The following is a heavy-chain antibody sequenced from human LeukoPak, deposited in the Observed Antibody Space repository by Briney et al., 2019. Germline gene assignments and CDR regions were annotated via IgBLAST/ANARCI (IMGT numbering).Heavy chain of an antibody. D-gene: IGHD2/OR15-2a*01. J-gene: IGHJ4*02. Sequence: GGSLRLSCAAAGFTFSSYWMSWVRQAPGKGLEWVANIKQDGSEKYYVDSVKGRFTISSDNAKNSLYLQMNSLRAEDTAVYYCARDFYATYGVHFDYWGQGTLVTISS. CDR1: GFTFSSYW. CDR2: IKQDGSEK. V-gene: IGHV3-7*01. CDR3: ARDFYATYGVHFDY.